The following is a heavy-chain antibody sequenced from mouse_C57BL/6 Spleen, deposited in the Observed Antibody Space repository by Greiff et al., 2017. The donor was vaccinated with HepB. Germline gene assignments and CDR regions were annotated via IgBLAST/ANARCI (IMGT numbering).Heavy chain of an antibody. J-gene: IGHJ4*01. CDR2: IHPSDSDT. CDR3: AIEELPYYAMDY. V-gene: IGHV1-74*01. CDR1: GYTFTSYW. Sequence: QVQLKESGAELVKPGASVKVSCKASGYTFTSYWMHWVKQRPGQGLEWIGRIHPSDSDTNYNQKFKGKATLTVDKSSSTAYMQRSSLTSEDSAVYYCAIEELPYYAMDYWGQGTSVTVSS.